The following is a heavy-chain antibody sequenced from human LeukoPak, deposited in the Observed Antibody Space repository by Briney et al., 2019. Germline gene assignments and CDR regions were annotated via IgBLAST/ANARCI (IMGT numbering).Heavy chain of an antibody. V-gene: IGHV1-2*02. J-gene: IGHJ4*01. CDR3: AREGGYDILTGYQDY. CDR1: GYIFTTYF. D-gene: IGHD3-9*01. CDR2: INPNNGDT. Sequence: ASVRVSCKASGYIFTTYFIHWVRQAPGQGLEWMGWINPNNGDTNYVQKFQGRVTMTRDTSISTAYMELTRLRSDDTAVYYCAREGGYDILTGYQDYWGQEPWSPSPQ.